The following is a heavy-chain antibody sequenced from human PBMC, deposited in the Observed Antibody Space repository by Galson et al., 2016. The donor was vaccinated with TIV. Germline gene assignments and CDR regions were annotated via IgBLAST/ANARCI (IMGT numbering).Heavy chain of an antibody. CDR3: ATSWGNIAAAGRNWFDP. Sequence: SLRLSCAASGFTFRSCAMSWVRQAPGKGLEWVSVISGGGGSTIYTDSVKGRFTISRDNSKSTLYLQMNSLRVEDTGSYYCATSWGNIAAAGRNWFDPWGQGTLVTVSS. D-gene: IGHD6-13*01. V-gene: IGHV3-23*01. CDR2: ISGGGGST. CDR1: GFTFRSCA. J-gene: IGHJ5*02.